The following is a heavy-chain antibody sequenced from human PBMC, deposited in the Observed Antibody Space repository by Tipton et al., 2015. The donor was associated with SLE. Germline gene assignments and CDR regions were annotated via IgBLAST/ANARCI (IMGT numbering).Heavy chain of an antibody. J-gene: IGHJ6*03. Sequence: TLSLTCTVSGGSISSGSYYWSWVRQPAGKGLEWIGRIYTSGSTNYNPSLKSRVTISVDTSKNQFSLKLSSVTAADTAVYYCAARTGDVLYCYYMDVWGKATTVAVSS. CDR2: IYTSGST. V-gene: IGHV4-61*02. CDR3: AARTGDVLYCYYMDV. CDR1: GGSISSGSYY. D-gene: IGHD7-27*01.